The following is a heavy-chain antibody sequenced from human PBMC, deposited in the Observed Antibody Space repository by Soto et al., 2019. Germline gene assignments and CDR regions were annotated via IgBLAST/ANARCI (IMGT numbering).Heavy chain of an antibody. V-gene: IGHV3-11*01. J-gene: IGHJ4*02. Sequence: GSLRLSCAASGFTVSSNYMSWVRQAPGKGLEWVSYISSSGSTIYYADSVKGRFTISRDNAKNSLYLQMNSLRAEDTAVYYCARAIAVAGREGGDYWGQGTLVTVSS. CDR3: ARAIAVAGREGGDY. CDR2: ISSSGSTI. CDR1: GFTVSSNY. D-gene: IGHD6-19*01.